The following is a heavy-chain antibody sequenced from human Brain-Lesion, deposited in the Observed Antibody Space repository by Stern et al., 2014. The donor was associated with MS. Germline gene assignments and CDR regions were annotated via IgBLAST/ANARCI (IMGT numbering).Heavy chain of an antibody. D-gene: IGHD3-3*01. Sequence: VQLVQSGAEVKKPGASVKVSCKTSGYIFPGYYIHWVRQAPGQGLEWMAWGKPNNGGTKYGQKYQGRVTMSRDTSISTAYVELSSLTSDDTAVYYCARDQRGITIFGVVTDYYYLGMDVWGQGTTVTVSS. V-gene: IGHV1-2*02. CDR2: GKPNNGGT. CDR1: GYIFPGYY. CDR3: ARDQRGITIFGVVTDYYYLGMDV. J-gene: IGHJ6*02.